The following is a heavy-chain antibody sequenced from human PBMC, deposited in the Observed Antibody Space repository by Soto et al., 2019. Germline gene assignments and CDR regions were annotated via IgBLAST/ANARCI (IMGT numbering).Heavy chain of an antibody. CDR3: AREGRDRSGFDN. CDR1: GFTFSSHW. Sequence: EVQLVESGGGLVQPGGSLRLSCAASGFTFSSHWMSWVRQAPGKGLEWVANIKQGGSEKNYVDSVKGRFTISRDDAKNSVYLHMNSLRGEDTAVYYCAREGRDRSGFDNWGQGTLVTVSS. D-gene: IGHD2-15*01. CDR2: IKQGGSEK. J-gene: IGHJ4*02. V-gene: IGHV3-7*05.